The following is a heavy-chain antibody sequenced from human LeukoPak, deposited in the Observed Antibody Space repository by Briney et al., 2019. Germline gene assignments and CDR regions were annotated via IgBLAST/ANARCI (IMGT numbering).Heavy chain of an antibody. CDR3: ARDTRGDYYFDH. J-gene: IGHJ4*02. Sequence: SQTLSLTCTVSGGSISSGDYYWTWIRQPPGKGLEWIGYIYYSGSTYYNPSLKSRITISVDTSKNQFSLKLSSVTAADTAVYYCARDTRGDYYFDHWGQGTLVTVSS. V-gene: IGHV4-30-4*01. D-gene: IGHD4-17*01. CDR1: GGSISSGDYY. CDR2: IYYSGST.